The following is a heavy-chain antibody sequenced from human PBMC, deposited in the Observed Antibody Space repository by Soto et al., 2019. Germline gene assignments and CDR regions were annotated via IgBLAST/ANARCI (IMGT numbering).Heavy chain of an antibody. J-gene: IGHJ4*02. Sequence: ASVKVSCKASVYTFTSYGISWVRQAPGQGLEWMGWISAYNGNTNYAQKLQGRVTMTRNTSISTAYMELSSLRSEDTAVYYCARVKAAAGTAFDYWGQGTLVTVSS. CDR2: ISAYNGNT. CDR3: ARVKAAAGTAFDY. D-gene: IGHD6-13*01. CDR1: VYTFTSYG. V-gene: IGHV1-18*01.